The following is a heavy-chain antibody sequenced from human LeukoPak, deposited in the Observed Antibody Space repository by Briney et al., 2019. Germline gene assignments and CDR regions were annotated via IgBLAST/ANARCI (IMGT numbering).Heavy chain of an antibody. Sequence: ASVKVSCKVSGYTLTELSMHWVRQAPGKGLEWMGGFDPEDGETIYAQKFQGRVTMTEDTSTDTAYMELSSLRSEDTAVYYCATATGDWGAFDIWGQGTMVTVSS. D-gene: IGHD7-27*01. V-gene: IGHV1-24*01. CDR3: ATATGDWGAFDI. J-gene: IGHJ3*02. CDR2: FDPEDGET. CDR1: GYTLTELS.